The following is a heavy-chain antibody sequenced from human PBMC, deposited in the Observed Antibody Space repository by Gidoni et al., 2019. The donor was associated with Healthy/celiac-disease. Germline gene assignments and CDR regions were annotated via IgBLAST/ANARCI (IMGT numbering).Heavy chain of an antibody. J-gene: IGHJ3*02. V-gene: IGHV3-43*01. CDR3: AKDMGYDRIITRAFDI. D-gene: IGHD3-16*01. CDR1: GFPFDDYT. Sequence: EVQLVESGGVVVQPGGSLRLSCAASGFPFDDYTMHWVRQAPGKGLEWVSLISWDGGSTYYADSVKGRFTISRDISKNSLYLQMNSLRTEDTALYYCAKDMGYDRIITRAFDIWGQGTMVTVSS. CDR2: ISWDGGST.